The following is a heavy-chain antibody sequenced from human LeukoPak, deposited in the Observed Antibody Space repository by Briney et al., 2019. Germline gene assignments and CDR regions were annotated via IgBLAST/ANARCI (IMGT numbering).Heavy chain of an antibody. V-gene: IGHV3-74*01. J-gene: IGHJ4*02. CDR1: GFTFSNYW. CDR3: VRGSAAGDY. D-gene: IGHD3-10*01. CDR2: INSDGSSA. Sequence: GGSLRLSCAASGFTFSNYWMHWVRKAPGKGLVWVSRINSDGSSASYADSVKGRFTMSRDNAKNTLYLQMNSLRAEDTAVYYCVRGSAAGDYWGQGTLVTVSS.